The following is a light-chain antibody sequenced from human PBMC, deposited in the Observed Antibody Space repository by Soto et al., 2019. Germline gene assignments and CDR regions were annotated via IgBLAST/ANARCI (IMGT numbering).Light chain of an antibody. Sequence: DIQMTQSPSTLSASVGDRVTITCRASQSISSWLAWCQQKPGKAPKLLIYKASSLESGVSSRFSGSGSGTEFTLTISSLQPDDLATYYCQQYSSTSLLTFGGGTKVDIK. V-gene: IGKV1-5*03. J-gene: IGKJ4*01. CDR2: KAS. CDR1: QSISSW. CDR3: QQYSSTSLLT.